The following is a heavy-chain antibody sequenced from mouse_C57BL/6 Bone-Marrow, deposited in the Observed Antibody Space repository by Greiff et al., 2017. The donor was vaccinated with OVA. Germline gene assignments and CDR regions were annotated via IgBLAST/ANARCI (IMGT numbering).Heavy chain of an antibody. CDR1: GYNFKNSY. D-gene: IGHD2-12*01. CDR2: IDPANGNT. V-gene: IGHV14-3*01. J-gene: IGHJ4*01. CDR3: AFRRHGYGMDY. Sequence: VQLQQPVAELVRPGASVKLSCTASGYNFKNSYMHWVKQRPEQGLEWIGRIDPANGNTKYAPKFKGKATITADTSSNTAYRQLSSLTSEDSAVYYCAFRRHGYGMDYWGQGTSVTVSS.